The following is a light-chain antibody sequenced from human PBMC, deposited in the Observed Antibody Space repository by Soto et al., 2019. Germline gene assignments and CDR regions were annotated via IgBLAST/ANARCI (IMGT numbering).Light chain of an antibody. CDR3: QQYNNWPPWT. CDR1: QSVDNY. Sequence: EIVLTQSPATLSLSPGERATLSCRASQSVDNYLAWYQQKPGQAPRLLIYDVSNRATGTPARFSGSGSGTDFTLSISSLEPEDFAVYYCQQYNNWPPWTFGQGTKVEIK. J-gene: IGKJ1*01. V-gene: IGKV3-11*01. CDR2: DVS.